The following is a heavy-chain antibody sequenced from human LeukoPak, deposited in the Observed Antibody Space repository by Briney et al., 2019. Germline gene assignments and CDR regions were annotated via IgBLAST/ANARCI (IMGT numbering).Heavy chain of an antibody. V-gene: IGHV1-2*06. CDR2: INPNSGGT. D-gene: IGHD6-13*01. Sequence: ASVKVSCKASGYTFTCYYMHWVRQAPGQGLEWMGRINPNSGGTNYAQKFQGRVTMTRDTSISTAYMELSRLRSDDTAVYYCARGGSYSSSWYYMDVWGKGTTVTVSS. CDR3: ARGGSYSSSWYYMDV. J-gene: IGHJ6*03. CDR1: GYTFTCYY.